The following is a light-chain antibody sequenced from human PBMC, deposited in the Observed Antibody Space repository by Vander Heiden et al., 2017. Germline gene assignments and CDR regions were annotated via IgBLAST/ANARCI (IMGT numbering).Light chain of an antibody. CDR2: SAS. J-gene: IGKJ1*01. V-gene: IGKV1-17*01. Sequence: IEVTQSPSALSATVGNRVTITCRASQDIRNDLGWYQQKTGKAPKRLIYSASNLQSGVPSRFSGSGSGTEFTLTISSLQPEDCATYYCLQHNLYPLTFGQGTKVEIK. CDR3: LQHNLYPLT. CDR1: QDIRND.